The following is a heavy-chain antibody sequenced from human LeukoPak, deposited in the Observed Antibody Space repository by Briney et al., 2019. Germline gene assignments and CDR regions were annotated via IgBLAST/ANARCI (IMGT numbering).Heavy chain of an antibody. J-gene: IGHJ4*02. D-gene: IGHD6-13*01. CDR1: GFTFSNYA. CDR2: ITSNGGSA. CDR3: VGFRATAGLY. Sequence: PGGSLRLSCSASGFTFSNYAMYWVRQAPGKGLEYVSAITSNGGSAYYADSVKGRSTISRDNSRNTLYLQMSSLRADDTAVYYCVGFRATAGLYWGQGTLVTVSS. V-gene: IGHV3-64D*06.